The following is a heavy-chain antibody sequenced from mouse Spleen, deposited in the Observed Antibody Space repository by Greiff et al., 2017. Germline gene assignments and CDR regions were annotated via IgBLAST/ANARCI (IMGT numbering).Heavy chain of an antibody. V-gene: IGHV1-52*01. D-gene: IGHD1-1*01. CDR1: GYTFTSYW. Sequence: VQLQQSGAELVRPGSSVKLSCKASGYTFTSYWMHWVKQRPIQGLEWIGNIDPSDSETHYNQKFKDKATLTVDKSSSTAYMQLSSLTSEDSAVYYCARGITTVPYYFDYWGQGTTLTVSS. CDR2: IDPSDSET. J-gene: IGHJ2*01. CDR3: ARGITTVPYYFDY.